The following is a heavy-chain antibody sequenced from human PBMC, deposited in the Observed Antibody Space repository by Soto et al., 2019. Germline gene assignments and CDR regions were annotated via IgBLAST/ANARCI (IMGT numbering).Heavy chain of an antibody. CDR3: AKHRDCSGDTCSSGEFDP. CDR1: GYNFTYYA. CDR2: INVGNGGT. D-gene: IGHD2-15*01. V-gene: IGHV1-3*01. J-gene: IGHJ5*02. Sequence: VPSVKVSCKASGYNFTYYAMHWVRQAPGQRLEWMGRINVGNGGTNCSQMFQVRVTITRDTSASTAYMELTAADTALYFCAKHRDCSGDTCSSGEFDPWGQGTLVTVSS.